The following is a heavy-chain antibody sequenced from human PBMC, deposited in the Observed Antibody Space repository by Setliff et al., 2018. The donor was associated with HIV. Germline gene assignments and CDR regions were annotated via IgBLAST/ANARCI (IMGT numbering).Heavy chain of an antibody. V-gene: IGHV1-18*01. CDR3: ARHSRGEQQLIIYFDY. CDR2: ISAYNGNT. D-gene: IGHD6-13*01. CDR1: GYTFTSYG. Sequence: ASVKVSCKASGYTFTSYGISWVRQAPGQGLEWMGWISAYNGNTNYAQKLQGRVTMTTDTSTSTAYMELRSLRSDDTAVYYCARHSRGEQQLIIYFDYWGQGTLVTAPQ. J-gene: IGHJ4*02.